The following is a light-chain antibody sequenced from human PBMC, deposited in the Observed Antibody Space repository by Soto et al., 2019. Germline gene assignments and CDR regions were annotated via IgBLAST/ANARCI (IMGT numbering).Light chain of an antibody. CDR2: GAS. CDR3: RQYGSSPSYT. CDR1: QSLSSY. J-gene: IGKJ2*01. Sequence: EIVLTQSPGTLSLSPGERATLSCRASQSLSSYLAWYQQKPGQAPRLLIYGASSRATGIPDRFSGSGSATDFTLTISRLEPADFAVYYCRQYGSSPSYTFGQGTKTEIK. V-gene: IGKV3-20*01.